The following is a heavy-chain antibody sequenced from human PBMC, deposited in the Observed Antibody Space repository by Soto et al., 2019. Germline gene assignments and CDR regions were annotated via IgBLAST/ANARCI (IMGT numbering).Heavy chain of an antibody. V-gene: IGHV3-53*01. CDR1: GFTVSSNY. Sequence: PGVSLRLSCAASGFTVSSNYMSWVRQAPGKGLEWVSVIYSGGSTYYADSVKGRFTISRDNSKNTLYLQMNSLRAEDTAVYYCARGPYYYDSSGYYYNWFDPWGQGTLVTVSS. J-gene: IGHJ5*02. CDR3: ARGPYYYDSSGYYYNWFDP. CDR2: IYSGGST. D-gene: IGHD3-22*01.